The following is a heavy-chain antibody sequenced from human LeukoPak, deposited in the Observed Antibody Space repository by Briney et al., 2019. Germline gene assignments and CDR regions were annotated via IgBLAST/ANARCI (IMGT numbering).Heavy chain of an antibody. D-gene: IGHD6-13*01. Sequence: PGGSLRLSCAASGFTVSSNYMSWVRQAPGKGLEWVSGLSGSDGSTYYADSVKGRFTLSRDNSKNTLDLQMNSLRAEDTAVYYCAKTWRGSSWSFDYWGQGTLVTVSS. J-gene: IGHJ4*02. CDR3: AKTWRGSSWSFDY. CDR1: GFTVSSNY. V-gene: IGHV3-23*01. CDR2: LSGSDGST.